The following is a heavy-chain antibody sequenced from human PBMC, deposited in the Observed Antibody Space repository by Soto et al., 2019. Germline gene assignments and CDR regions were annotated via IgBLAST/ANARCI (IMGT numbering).Heavy chain of an antibody. CDR2: IYYSGST. J-gene: IGHJ4*02. D-gene: IGHD5-18*01. CDR1: GGSISSSSYY. CDR3: ARHPSEVTAMDPHFDY. Sequence: SETLSLTCTVSGGSISSSSYYWGWIRQPPGKGLEWIGSIYYSGSTYYNPSLKSRVTISVDTSKNQFSLKLSSVTAADTAVYYCARHPSEVTAMDPHFDYWGQGTLVTVSS. V-gene: IGHV4-39*01.